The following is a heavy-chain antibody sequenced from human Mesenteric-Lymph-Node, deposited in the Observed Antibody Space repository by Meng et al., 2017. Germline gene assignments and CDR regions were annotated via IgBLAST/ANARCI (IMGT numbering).Heavy chain of an antibody. CDR3: ARDRTTGRYFDY. D-gene: IGHD4-11*01. J-gene: IGHJ4*02. Sequence: QVQLQQWGAGLLKPSETLSLTCAVYGGSFSGYYWSWIRQPPGKGLEWIGYIYYSGSTYYNPSLKSLVTISVDTSKNQFSLKLSSVTAADTAVYYCARDRTTGRYFDYWGQGTLVTVSS. CDR2: IYYSGST. V-gene: IGHV4-34*01. CDR1: GGSFSGYY.